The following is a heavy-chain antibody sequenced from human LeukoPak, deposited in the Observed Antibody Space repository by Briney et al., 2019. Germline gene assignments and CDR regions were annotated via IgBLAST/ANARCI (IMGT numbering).Heavy chain of an antibody. Sequence: GASVKVSCKASGYTFTSYYMHWVRQAPGQGLEWMGWISAYNGNTNYAQKLQGRVTMTTDTSTSTVYMELRSLRSDDTAVYYCARVTNSGYDGGDLYFDCWGQGTLVTVSS. CDR3: ARVTNSGYDGGDLYFDC. V-gene: IGHV1-18*04. J-gene: IGHJ4*02. D-gene: IGHD5-12*01. CDR2: ISAYNGNT. CDR1: GYTFTSYY.